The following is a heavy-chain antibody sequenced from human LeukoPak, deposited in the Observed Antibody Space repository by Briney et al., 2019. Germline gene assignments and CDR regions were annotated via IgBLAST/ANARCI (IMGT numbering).Heavy chain of an antibody. CDR1: GFTFSNYW. J-gene: IGHJ4*02. CDR3: ARYWNGGNYDY. CDR2: INSDGNST. D-gene: IGHD1-1*01. V-gene: IGHV3-74*01. Sequence: GGSLRLSCAASGFTFSNYWMHWVRQAPGKGLVWVSRINSDGNSTRYADSVKGRFTVSRDNAKSTLYLQMNSLRVEDTAVYYCARYWNGGNYDYWGQGTLVTVSS.